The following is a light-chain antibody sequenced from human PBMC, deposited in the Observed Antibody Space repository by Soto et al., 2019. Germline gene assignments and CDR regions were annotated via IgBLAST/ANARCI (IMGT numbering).Light chain of an antibody. CDR2: GAS. J-gene: IGKJ1*01. CDR3: QQYNNWPPWT. V-gene: IGKV3-15*01. Sequence: EIVLTQSPVTLSVSPGERATLSCRASQSLSSNLAWYQQKPGQAPRLLIYGASTRATGIPARFSGSGSGTEFTLTISSLQSEDFAVYYCQQYNNWPPWTFGQGTKVDIK. CDR1: QSLSSN.